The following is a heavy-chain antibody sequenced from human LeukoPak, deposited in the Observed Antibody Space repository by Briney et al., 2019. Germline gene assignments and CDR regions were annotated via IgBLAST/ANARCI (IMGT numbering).Heavy chain of an antibody. CDR1: GYTFTSYD. J-gene: IGHJ4*02. CDR3: ASTAYCSSTSCFEIDY. CDR2: IIPILGIA. V-gene: IGHV1-69*04. Sequence: ASVKVSCKASGYTFTSYDINWVRQATGQGLEWMGRIIPILGIANYAQKFQGRVTITADKSTSTAYMELSSLRSEDTAVYYCASTAYCSSTSCFEIDYWGQGTLVTVSS. D-gene: IGHD2-2*01.